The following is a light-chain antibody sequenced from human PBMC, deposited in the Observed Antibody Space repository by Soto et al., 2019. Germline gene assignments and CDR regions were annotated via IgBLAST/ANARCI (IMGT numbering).Light chain of an antibody. CDR1: SGHSNYA. CDR2: LNSDGSH. CDR3: KTWGPDIDVI. V-gene: IGLV4-69*02. J-gene: IGLJ2*01. Sequence: QSVLTQSPSASASLGTSVKLTCTLSSGHSNYAIAWHQQQPNKGPRYLMRLNSDGSHNKGDGIPERFSGSSSGAERYLTISSLQSQDEADYYCKTWGPDIDVIFGGGTKVTVL.